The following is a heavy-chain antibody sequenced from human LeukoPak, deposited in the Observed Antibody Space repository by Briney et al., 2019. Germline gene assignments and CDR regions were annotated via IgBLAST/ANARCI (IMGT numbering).Heavy chain of an antibody. CDR2: IVGSGGNM. D-gene: IGHD2-2*01. V-gene: IGHV3-23*01. Sequence: GGSLRLSCAASGFSFSSYAMSWVRQAPGKGLEWVSAIVGSGGNMYYADSVKGRFTISRDNFESTLYLQMNSLRAEDTAFYYCAKGLTWDSTSCSDWGQGTLVTVSS. CDR1: GFSFSSYA. CDR3: AKGLTWDSTSCSD. J-gene: IGHJ4*02.